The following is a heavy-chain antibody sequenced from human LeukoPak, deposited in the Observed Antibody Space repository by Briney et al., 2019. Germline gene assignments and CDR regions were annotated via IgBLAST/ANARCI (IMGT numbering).Heavy chain of an antibody. J-gene: IGHJ3*02. Sequence: GGTLRLSCEASGFTFSTYGINWVRQAPGKGLEWVSSISSSSSYIYYADSVKGRFTISRDNAKNSLYLQMNSLRAEDTAVYYCARVKEASAFDIWGQGTMVTVSS. D-gene: IGHD5-12*01. CDR3: ARVKEASAFDI. CDR2: ISSSSSYI. CDR1: GFTFSTYG. V-gene: IGHV3-21*01.